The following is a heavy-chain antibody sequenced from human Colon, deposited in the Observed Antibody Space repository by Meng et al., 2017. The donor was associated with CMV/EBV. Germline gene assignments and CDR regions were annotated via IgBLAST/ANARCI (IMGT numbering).Heavy chain of an antibody. D-gene: IGHD3/OR15-3a*01. CDR2: INKDGGSI. V-gene: IGHV3-74*01. Sequence: GESLKISCTASGFTFRSYWMHWVRQAPGKGLVWVSRINKDGGSITYADFVEGRFTISRDNAKNTLYLQMNSLRAEDTAVYYCARSVDRWGLWFDPWGQGTLVTVSS. CDR3: ARSVDRWGLWFDP. J-gene: IGHJ5*02. CDR1: GFTFRSYW.